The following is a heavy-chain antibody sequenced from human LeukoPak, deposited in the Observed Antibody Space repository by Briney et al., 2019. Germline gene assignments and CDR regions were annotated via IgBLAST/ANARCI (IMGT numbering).Heavy chain of an antibody. V-gene: IGHV3-53*01. J-gene: IGHJ5*02. CDR1: GFTVSSNH. CDR2: ISSGGST. CDR3: VRGPGRLWFGELS. Sequence: HPGGCLRLSCAASGFTVSSNHMSWVRQAPAKGLEWVSVISSGGSTYYADSVKGRFTISRDNSKNTLYLQMNSLRAEDTAVYYCVRGPGRLWFGELSWGQGTRVTVSS. D-gene: IGHD3-10*01.